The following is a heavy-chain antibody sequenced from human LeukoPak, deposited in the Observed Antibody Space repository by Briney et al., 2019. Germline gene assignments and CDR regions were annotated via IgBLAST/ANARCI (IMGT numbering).Heavy chain of an antibody. CDR3: ARVLNLVRGPLDY. CDR2: IKQDGSEM. V-gene: IGHV3-7*04. D-gene: IGHD3-10*01. Sequence: GGSLRLSCAASGFTFSSYWMSWVRQAPGKGLEWVANIKQDGSEMYYVDSVKGRFTTSRDNAKNTLYLHMNSLRVEDTAVYYCARVLNLVRGPLDYWGQGTLVTVSS. J-gene: IGHJ4*02. CDR1: GFTFSSYW.